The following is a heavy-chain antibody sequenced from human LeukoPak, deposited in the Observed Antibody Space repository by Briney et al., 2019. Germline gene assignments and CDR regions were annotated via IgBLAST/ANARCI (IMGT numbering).Heavy chain of an antibody. D-gene: IGHD6-19*01. CDR3: ASYSGWYPYYFDY. CDR1: GGSFSGYY. CDR2: INHSGST. Sequence: PSETLSLTCAVYGGSFSGYYWSWIRQPPGKGLEWIGEINHSGSTNYNPSLKSRVTISVDTSKNQFSLKLSSVTAADTAVYYCASYSGWYPYYFDYWGQGTLVTVSS. V-gene: IGHV4-34*01. J-gene: IGHJ4*02.